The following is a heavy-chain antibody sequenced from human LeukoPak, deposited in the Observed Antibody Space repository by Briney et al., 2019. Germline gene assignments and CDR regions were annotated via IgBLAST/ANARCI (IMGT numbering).Heavy chain of an antibody. CDR1: GYTFTSYD. Sequence: ASVTVSCKASGYTFTSYDINWVRQAPGQGLEWMGWMNPNSGNIDYAQTFQGRVTMTRNTSISTAYMELSSLRSEDTAVYYCARTTAAIHADAFDIWRQGTMVTVSS. D-gene: IGHD2-2*02. CDR2: MNPNSGNI. V-gene: IGHV1-8*01. CDR3: ARTTAAIHADAFDI. J-gene: IGHJ3*02.